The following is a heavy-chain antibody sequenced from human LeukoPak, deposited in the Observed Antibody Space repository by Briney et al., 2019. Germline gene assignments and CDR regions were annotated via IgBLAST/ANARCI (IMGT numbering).Heavy chain of an antibody. CDR1: GFTFSSYA. J-gene: IGHJ4*02. Sequence: GGSLRLSCAASGFTFSSYAMSWVRQAPGKGLEWVSAISGSGGSTYYADPVKGRFTISRDNSKNTLYLQMNSLRAEDTAVYYCASYDFWSGFGYYWGQGTLVTVSS. D-gene: IGHD3-3*01. V-gene: IGHV3-23*01. CDR3: ASYDFWSGFGYY. CDR2: ISGSGGST.